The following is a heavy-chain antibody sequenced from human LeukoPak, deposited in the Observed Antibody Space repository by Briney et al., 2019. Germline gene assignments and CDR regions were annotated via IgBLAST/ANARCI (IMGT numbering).Heavy chain of an antibody. D-gene: IGHD6-19*01. CDR3: AKGSGSSGWNDLLGVVDY. Sequence: GGSLRLSCAASGFAFSTYGIHWVRQAPGKGLEWVAVLSFDGSSEYYADSVKGRFTVSRDNSKNTLYLQVNSLRDEDTAVYYCAKGSGSSGWNDLLGVVDYWGQETLVTVSS. CDR1: GFAFSTYG. J-gene: IGHJ4*02. CDR2: LSFDGSSE. V-gene: IGHV3-30*18.